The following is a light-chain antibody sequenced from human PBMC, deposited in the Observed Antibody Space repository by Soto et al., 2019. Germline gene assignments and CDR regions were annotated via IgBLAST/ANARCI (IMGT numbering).Light chain of an antibody. CDR3: HQYNHWPGYT. V-gene: IGKV3-15*01. CDR1: QSVSSN. Sequence: EIVMTQSPATLSVSPGERATLSCRASQSVSSNLAWYQQKPGQAPRLLISGAFTRATGVPARFSASGSGTEFTLTISSLQSEDFAVYYCHQYNHWPGYTFGQGTKLEIK. J-gene: IGKJ2*01. CDR2: GAF.